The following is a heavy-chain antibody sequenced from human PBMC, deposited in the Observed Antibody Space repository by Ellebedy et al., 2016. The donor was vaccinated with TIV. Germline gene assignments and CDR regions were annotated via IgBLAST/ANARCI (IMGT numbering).Heavy chain of an antibody. CDR2: IYGGGVTA. CDR3: AKDRTPGDGYWVFDD. CDR1: GFTFSSYA. J-gene: IGHJ4*02. D-gene: IGHD5-18*01. V-gene: IGHV3-23*01. Sequence: GESLKISCAASGFTFSSYAMAWVRQTPGKGLEWVSAIYGGGVTAYYTDSVKGRFTISRDNSKGTVDLQMNTLRVEDTAVYFCAKDRTPGDGYWVFDDWGQGTLVTVSS.